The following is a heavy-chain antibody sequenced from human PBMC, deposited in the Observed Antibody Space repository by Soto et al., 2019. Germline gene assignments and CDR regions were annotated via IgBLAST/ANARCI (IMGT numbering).Heavy chain of an antibody. Sequence: QVQLQESGPGLVKPSETLSLTCTVSGGSISSYYWSWIRQPPGKGLEWIGYIYYSGSTNYNPSLKSRVTLSVDTSKNQFSLKLSSVTAADTAVYYCARDQPYDYIWGSYRYRGWYFDLWGRGTLVTVSS. CDR3: ARDQPYDYIWGSYRYRGWYFDL. D-gene: IGHD3-16*02. J-gene: IGHJ2*01. V-gene: IGHV4-59*01. CDR2: IYYSGST. CDR1: GGSISSYY.